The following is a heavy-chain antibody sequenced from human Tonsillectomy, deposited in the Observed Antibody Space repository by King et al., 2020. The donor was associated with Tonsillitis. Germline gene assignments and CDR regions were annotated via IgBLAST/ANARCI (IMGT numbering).Heavy chain of an antibody. CDR3: ARDWDYGSGSASLDY. CDR2: IYTSGST. Sequence: VQLVESGPGLVKPSETLSRTSTISGGSISSYYWSWIRQPAGKGLEWSGRIYTSGSTNYTPSLKIRVTMSVDTSKNQFSLKLSSVTAADTAVYYCARDWDYGSGSASLDYWGQGTLVTVSS. V-gene: IGHV4-4*07. J-gene: IGHJ4*02. CDR1: GGSISSYY. D-gene: IGHD3-10*01.